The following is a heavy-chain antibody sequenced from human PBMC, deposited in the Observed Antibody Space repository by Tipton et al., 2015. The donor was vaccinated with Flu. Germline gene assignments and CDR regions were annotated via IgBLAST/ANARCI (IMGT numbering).Heavy chain of an antibody. CDR1: GYTFTSYG. V-gene: IGHV1-18*01. CDR3: ARDSHVLRFLEWLLFDY. D-gene: IGHD3-3*01. CDR2: ISAYNGNT. Sequence: VQSGAEVKKPGASVKVSCKASGYTFTSYGISWVRQAPGQGLEWMGWISAYNGNTNYAQKLQGRVTMTTDTSTSTAYMELRSLRSDDTAVYYCARDSHVLRFLEWLLFDYWGQGTLVTVSS. J-gene: IGHJ4*02.